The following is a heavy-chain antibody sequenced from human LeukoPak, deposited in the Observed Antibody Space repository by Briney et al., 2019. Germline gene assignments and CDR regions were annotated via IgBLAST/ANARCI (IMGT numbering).Heavy chain of an antibody. CDR3: ARVERSGYYYDSSGYFASYYYYYMDV. CDR2: ISSSGTYI. V-gene: IGHV3-21*01. D-gene: IGHD3-22*01. J-gene: IGHJ6*03. Sequence: GGSLRLSCAASGFNFSTYSMNWVRQAPGKGLEWVSSISSSGTYIYYGDSVKGRFTISRDNAKSSLYLQMNSLRAEDTAVYYCARVERSGYYYDSSGYFASYYYYYMDVWGKGTTVTVSS. CDR1: GFNFSTYS.